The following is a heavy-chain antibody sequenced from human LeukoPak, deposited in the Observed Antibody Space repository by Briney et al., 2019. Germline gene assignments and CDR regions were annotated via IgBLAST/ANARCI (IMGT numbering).Heavy chain of an antibody. CDR3: ARDLHYYGSGP. Sequence: GGSLRLSCVASGLAFSSYSMHWVRQAPGKGLDWVSGISGTSSYMYYGDSVKGRFTVSRDNAKNSLYLQMESLRVEDTAVYYCARDLHYYGSGPWGQGTLVTVSS. J-gene: IGHJ5*02. V-gene: IGHV3-21*01. D-gene: IGHD3-10*01. CDR2: ISGTSSYM. CDR1: GLAFSSYS.